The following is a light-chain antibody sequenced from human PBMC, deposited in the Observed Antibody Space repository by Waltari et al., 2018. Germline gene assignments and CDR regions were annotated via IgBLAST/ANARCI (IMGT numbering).Light chain of an antibody. CDR1: QSVSSW. Sequence: DIQMNQSPSTLSASVGVRVTITCRASQSVSSWVAWYKKKRGKGPKPLLYKASRLESGVPSGFSGVGSATEFTLTISSLQPEDFGTNYCQQYNSYLLTFGGGTKVEIK. J-gene: IGKJ4*01. CDR2: KAS. CDR3: QQYNSYLLT. V-gene: IGKV1-5*03.